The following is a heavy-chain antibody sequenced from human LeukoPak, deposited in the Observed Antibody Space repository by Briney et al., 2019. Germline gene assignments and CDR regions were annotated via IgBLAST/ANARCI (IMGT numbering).Heavy chain of an antibody. D-gene: IGHD1-14*01. CDR1: GYTFSDYA. CDR3: ARDPLNRRWGSYYFDY. CDR2: ISYDGSNE. V-gene: IGHV3-30-3*01. Sequence: GRSLRLSCAASGYTFSDYAMHWVRQAPGKGLAWVALISYDGSNESYEDSVKGRFTISRDNSRSTLYLQMSSLRGEDTAVYYCARDPLNRRWGSYYFDYWGLGTLVTVSS. J-gene: IGHJ4*02.